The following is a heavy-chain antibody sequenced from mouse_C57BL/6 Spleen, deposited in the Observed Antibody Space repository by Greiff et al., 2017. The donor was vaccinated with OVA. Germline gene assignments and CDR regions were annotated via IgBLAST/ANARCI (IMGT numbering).Heavy chain of an antibody. J-gene: IGHJ4*01. CDR3: AREIYYGNYEYYYAMDY. Sequence: QVQLKQSGPGLVQPSQSLSITCTVSGFSLTSYGVHWVRQSPGKGLEWLGVIWSGGSTDYNAAFISRLSISKDNSKSQVFFKMNSLQADDTAIYYCAREIYYGNYEYYYAMDYWGQGTSVTVSS. D-gene: IGHD2-1*01. V-gene: IGHV2-2*01. CDR2: IWSGGST. CDR1: GFSLTSYG.